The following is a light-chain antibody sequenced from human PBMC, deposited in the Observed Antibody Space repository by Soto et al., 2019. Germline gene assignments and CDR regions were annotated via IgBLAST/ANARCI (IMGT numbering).Light chain of an antibody. CDR2: GAS. J-gene: IGKJ2*01. Sequence: EIVMTQSPATLSVSPGERATLSCRASQSISSNLAWYQQKPGQAPSLLIYGASARATGTPARFSGSGSGTEFTLTISSLQSEDYAVYYCQHYNNWPFTFGQGTKVDIK. CDR3: QHYNNWPFT. CDR1: QSISSN. V-gene: IGKV3-15*01.